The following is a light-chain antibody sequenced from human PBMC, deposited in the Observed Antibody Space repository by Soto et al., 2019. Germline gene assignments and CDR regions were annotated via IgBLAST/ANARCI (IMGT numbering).Light chain of an antibody. Sequence: PVLTQSPSASASLGASVKLTCTLSSGHSSYAIAWHQQQPEKGPRYLMKLNSDGSHSKGDGIPDRFSGSSSGTERYLIISSLQSDDEADYYCQTWGTGIQVFGTGTKLTVL. CDR3: QTWGTGIQV. V-gene: IGLV4-69*01. CDR2: LNSDGSH. J-gene: IGLJ1*01. CDR1: SGHSSYA.